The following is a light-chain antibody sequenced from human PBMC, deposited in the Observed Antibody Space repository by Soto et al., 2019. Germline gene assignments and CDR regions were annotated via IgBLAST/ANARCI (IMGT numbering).Light chain of an antibody. CDR1: NIGSKN. CDR3: QVRDSTTAV. V-gene: IGLV3-9*01. J-gene: IGLJ3*02. CDR2: RDN. Sequence: SYELTQPVSVSVVLGQTARISCERSNIGSKNVHWYQQKSGQAPVLVIYRDNSRPAGIPERFSGSNSGNTATLTISRVQGGDEADYYCQVRDSTTAVFGGGTQLTVL.